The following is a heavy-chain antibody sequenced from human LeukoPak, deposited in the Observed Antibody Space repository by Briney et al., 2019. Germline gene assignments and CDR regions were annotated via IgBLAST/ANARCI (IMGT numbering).Heavy chain of an antibody. Sequence: PGGSLRLSCVASGFTFSIYTMSWVRQAPGKGLEWVSSITSSSSSMYSADSVKGRLTISRDNAKNSLYLQMNSLRAEDTAVYYCARGNYGDHADYWGQGTLVTVSS. CDR2: ITSSSSSM. CDR1: GFTFSIYT. D-gene: IGHD4-17*01. J-gene: IGHJ4*02. V-gene: IGHV3-21*01. CDR3: ARGNYGDHADY.